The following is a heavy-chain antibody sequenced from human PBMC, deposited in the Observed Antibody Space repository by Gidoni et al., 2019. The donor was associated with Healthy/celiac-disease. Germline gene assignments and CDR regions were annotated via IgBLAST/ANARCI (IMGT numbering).Heavy chain of an antibody. CDR2: IIPILGIA. J-gene: IGHJ3*02. CDR1: GGTFSSYA. V-gene: IGHV1-69*04. D-gene: IGHD5-12*01. CDR3: AREMATQSRECDAFDI. Sequence: QVQLVQSGAEVKKPGSSVKVSCKASGGTFSSYAISWVRQAPGQGLEWMGRIIPILGIANYAQKFQGRVTITADKSTSTAYMELSSLRSEDTAVYYCAREMATQSRECDAFDIWGQGTMVTVSS.